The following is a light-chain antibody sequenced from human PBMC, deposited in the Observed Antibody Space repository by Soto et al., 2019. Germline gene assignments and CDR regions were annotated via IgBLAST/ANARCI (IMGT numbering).Light chain of an antibody. Sequence: QSALTQPASVSGSPGQSITISCTGPSSDVGGYNYVSWYQQHPDKAPKLIIFEVSHRPSGVSNRFSGSKSGNTASLTISGLQAEDEADYYCTSYTRSRNLLFGGGTKLTVL. J-gene: IGLJ2*01. CDR2: EVS. V-gene: IGLV2-14*01. CDR1: SSDVGGYNY. CDR3: TSYTRSRNLL.